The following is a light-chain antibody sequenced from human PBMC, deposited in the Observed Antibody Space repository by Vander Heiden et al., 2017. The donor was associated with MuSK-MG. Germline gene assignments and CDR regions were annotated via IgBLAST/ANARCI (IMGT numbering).Light chain of an antibody. CDR1: QGVTTW. CDR2: NAS. Sequence: DIQMTQSPSSVSASVGDRVTITCRASQGVTTWLAWYQQTPGKAPNLLIYNASHLRSGVPSRFSGSGSGTDFTLTINTLQPEDFATYYCQQCNSFPRTFGQGTKVETK. V-gene: IGKV1-12*01. J-gene: IGKJ1*01. CDR3: QQCNSFPRT.